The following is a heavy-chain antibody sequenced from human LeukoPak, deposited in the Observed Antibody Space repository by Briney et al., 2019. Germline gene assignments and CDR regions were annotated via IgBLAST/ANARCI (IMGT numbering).Heavy chain of an antibody. J-gene: IGHJ2*01. CDR3: ARVYYGRTYDYWYFDL. Sequence: SETLSLTCTVSGGSISGYYWSWIRQPPGKGLEWIGYIFYSGSTNYNPSLKSRVTISVDTSKNQFSLKLSSVTAEDTAVYFCARVYYGRTYDYWYFDLWGRGTLVTVSS. D-gene: IGHD3-10*01. CDR2: IFYSGST. CDR1: GGSISGYY. V-gene: IGHV4-59*01.